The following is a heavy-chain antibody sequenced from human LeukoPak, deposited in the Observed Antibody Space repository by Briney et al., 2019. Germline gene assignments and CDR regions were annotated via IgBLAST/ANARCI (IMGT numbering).Heavy chain of an antibody. V-gene: IGHV3-7*01. Sequence: GGSLRLSCAASGFIFSSYVMSWVRQAPGKGLEWVANIKQDGSEKYYVDSVKGRFTISRDNAKNSLYLQMNSLRAEDTAVYYCARSLSGYEDYYYYYYTDVWGKGTTVTVSS. CDR3: ARSLSGYEDYYYYYYTDV. CDR2: IKQDGSEK. CDR1: GFIFSSYV. J-gene: IGHJ6*03. D-gene: IGHD5-12*01.